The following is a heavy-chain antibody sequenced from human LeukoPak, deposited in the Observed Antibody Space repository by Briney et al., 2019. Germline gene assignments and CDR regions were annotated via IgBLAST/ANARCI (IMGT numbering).Heavy chain of an antibody. CDR3: AVDLRNSLGTTYFDY. V-gene: IGHV3-23*01. CDR2: ITGIGDIT. D-gene: IGHD1-7*01. J-gene: IGHJ4*02. Sequence: GGSLRLSCAASGFTFSSYAMSWVRQAPGKGLEWVSTITGIGDITFDADSVKGRFTISRDNSKNTLFLQMTSLRVEDTAVYYCAVDLRNSLGTTYFDYWGQGTLVAVSS. CDR1: GFTFSSYA.